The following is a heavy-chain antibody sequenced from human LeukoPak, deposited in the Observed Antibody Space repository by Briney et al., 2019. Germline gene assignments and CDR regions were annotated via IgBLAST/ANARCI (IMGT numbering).Heavy chain of an antibody. Sequence: SETLSLTCAVYGGSFSGYYWSWIRQPPGKGLEWMGEINHSGSTNYNPSLKSRVTISVDTSKNQFSLKLSSVTAADTAVYYCARGHFKVTVNRLAYFDYWGQGTLVTVSS. V-gene: IGHV4-34*01. D-gene: IGHD2-21*02. CDR1: GGSFSGYY. CDR2: INHSGST. J-gene: IGHJ4*02. CDR3: ARGHFKVTVNRLAYFDY.